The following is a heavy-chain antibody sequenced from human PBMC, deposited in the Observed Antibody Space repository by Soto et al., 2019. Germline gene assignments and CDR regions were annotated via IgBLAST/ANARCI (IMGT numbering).Heavy chain of an antibody. D-gene: IGHD3-22*01. J-gene: IGHJ4*02. CDR2: ISYDGSNK. Sequence: AGSLRLSCAASGFTFSSYAMHWVRQAPGKGLEWVAVISYDGSNKYYADSVKGRFTISRDNSKNTLYLQMNSLRAEDTAVYYCARGDSTDYYDSSGYYGYWGQGTLVTVSS. CDR1: GFTFSSYA. CDR3: ARGDSTDYYDSSGYYGY. V-gene: IGHV3-30-3*01.